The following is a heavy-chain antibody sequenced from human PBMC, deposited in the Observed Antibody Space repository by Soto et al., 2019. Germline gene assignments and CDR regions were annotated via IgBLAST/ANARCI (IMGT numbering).Heavy chain of an antibody. CDR3: ARGGLYYYGSGSYRNWFDP. V-gene: IGHV4-34*01. CDR1: GGSFSGYY. CDR2: INHSGST. J-gene: IGHJ5*02. D-gene: IGHD3-10*01. Sequence: QVQLQQWGAGLLKHSETLSLTCAVYGGSFSGYYWSWIRQPPGKGLEWIGEINHSGSTNYNPSLKSRVTISVDTSKNQFSLKLSSVTAADTAVYYCARGGLYYYGSGSYRNWFDPWGQGTLVTVSS.